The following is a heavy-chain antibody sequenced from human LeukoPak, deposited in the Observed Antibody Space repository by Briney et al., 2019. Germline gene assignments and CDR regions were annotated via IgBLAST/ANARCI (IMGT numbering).Heavy chain of an antibody. CDR2: IDPSDSYT. CDR3: ARPLSYYDSSGYSEDAFDI. V-gene: IGHV5-10-1*01. Sequence: GESLRISCKGSGYSFTSYWISWVRQMPGKGLEWMGRIDPSDSYTNYSPSFQGHVTISADKSISTAYLRWSSLKASDTAMYYCARPLSYYDSSGYSEDAFDIWGQGTMVTVSS. D-gene: IGHD3-22*01. CDR1: GYSFTSYW. J-gene: IGHJ3*02.